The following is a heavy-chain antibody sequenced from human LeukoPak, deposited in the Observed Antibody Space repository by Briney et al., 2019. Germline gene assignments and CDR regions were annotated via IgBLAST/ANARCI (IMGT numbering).Heavy chain of an antibody. CDR2: ISSSSSYI. V-gene: IGHV3-21*01. Sequence: PGGSLRLSCAASGFTFSSYRMNWVRQAPGKGLEWVSSISSSSSYIYYADSVKGRFTISRDNAKNALYLQKNSLRVEDTAVYYCARDESRGNLVTAPDYWGQGTLVTVSS. CDR1: GFTFSSYR. J-gene: IGHJ4*02. CDR3: ARDESRGNLVTAPDY. D-gene: IGHD2-21*02.